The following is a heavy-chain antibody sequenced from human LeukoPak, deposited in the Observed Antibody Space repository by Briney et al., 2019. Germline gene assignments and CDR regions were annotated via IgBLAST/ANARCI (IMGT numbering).Heavy chain of an antibody. CDR1: GFTFSSYA. Sequence: PGGSLRLSCAASGFTFSSYAMSWVRQAPGKGLEWVSAISGSGGSTYYADSVKGRFTISRDNSKNTLYLQMNSLRAEDTAVYYCANRAQLLWFGEGGAFDIWGQGAMVTASS. J-gene: IGHJ3*02. CDR2: ISGSGGST. CDR3: ANRAQLLWFGEGGAFDI. V-gene: IGHV3-23*01. D-gene: IGHD3-10*01.